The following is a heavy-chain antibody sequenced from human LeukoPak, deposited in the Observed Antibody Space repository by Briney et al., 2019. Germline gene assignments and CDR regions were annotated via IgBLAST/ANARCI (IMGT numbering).Heavy chain of an antibody. D-gene: IGHD2-2*01. J-gene: IGHJ6*03. CDR2: IYPGDSDT. CDR3: ARRAEPAAMGYYYYMDV. Sequence: GESLKISCKGSGYSFTSYWIGWVRQMPGKGLEWMGIIYPGDSDTRYSPSFQGQVTISADKSTSTAYLQWSSLKASDTAMYYCARRAEPAAMGYYYYMDVWGKGTTVTVSS. V-gene: IGHV5-51*01. CDR1: GYSFTSYW.